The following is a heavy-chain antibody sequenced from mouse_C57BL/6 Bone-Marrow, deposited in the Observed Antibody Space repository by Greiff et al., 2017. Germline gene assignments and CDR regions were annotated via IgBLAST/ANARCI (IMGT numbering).Heavy chain of an antibody. D-gene: IGHD1-1*01. CDR3: ARDYYDGSTYWFAY. V-gene: IGHV1-81*01. CDR2: IYPRSGNT. J-gene: IGHJ3*01. Sequence: VQLQQSGAELARPGASVKLSCKASGYTFTSYGISWVKQRTGQGLEWIGEIYPRSGNTYYNEKFKGKATLTVDKSSSTAYMALRSLTSEDSAVYFCARDYYDGSTYWFAYWGQGTLVTVSA. CDR1: GYTFTSYG.